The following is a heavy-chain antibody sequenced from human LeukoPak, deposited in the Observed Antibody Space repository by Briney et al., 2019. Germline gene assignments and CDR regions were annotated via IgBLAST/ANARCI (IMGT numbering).Heavy chain of an antibody. CDR2: IYYSGST. D-gene: IGHD5-18*01. V-gene: IGHV4-59*08. J-gene: IGHJ5*02. Sequence: PSETLSLTCTVSGGSISSYYWSWIRQPPGKGLEWIRYIYYSGSTNYNPSLKSRVTISVDTSKNQFSLKLSSVTAADTAVYYCARQTYGYSYGLNWFDPWGQGTLVTVSS. CDR3: ARQTYGYSYGLNWFDP. CDR1: GGSISSYY.